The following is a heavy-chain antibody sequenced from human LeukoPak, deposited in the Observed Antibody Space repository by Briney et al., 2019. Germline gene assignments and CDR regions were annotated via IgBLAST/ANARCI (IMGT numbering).Heavy chain of an antibody. D-gene: IGHD2-2*03. CDR2: ISAYNGNT. CDR3: ARALNDGLAFDI. CDR1: GYTFTSYG. V-gene: IGHV1-18*01. Sequence: GASVKVSCKASGYTFTSYGIIWVRQSPGQGLEWMGWISAYNGNTNYAQKLQGRVTMTTDTSTSTAYMELRSLRSDDTAVYYCARALNDGLAFDIWGQGTMVTVSS. J-gene: IGHJ3*02.